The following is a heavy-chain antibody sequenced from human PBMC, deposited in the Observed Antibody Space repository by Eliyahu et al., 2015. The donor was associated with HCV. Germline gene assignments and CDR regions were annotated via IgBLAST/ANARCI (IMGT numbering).Heavy chain of an antibody. D-gene: IGHD2-2*02. Sequence: EVQLLESGGDLVHPGGSLRLSCXAXGFXXSSYAMSWVRQAPGKGLEWVSGISGSGVSTYYADSVKGRFTISRDNSKNTVNLQMNSLIAEDTAVYYCAKDRSATPLVEGDYWGQGTLVTVSS. CDR1: GFXXSSYA. CDR3: AKDRSATPLVEGDY. V-gene: IGHV3-23*01. CDR2: ISGSGVST. J-gene: IGHJ4*02.